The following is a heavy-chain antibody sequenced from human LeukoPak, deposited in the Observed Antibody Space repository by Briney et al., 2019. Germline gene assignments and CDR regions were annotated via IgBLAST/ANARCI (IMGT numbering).Heavy chain of an antibody. J-gene: IGHJ4*02. CDR3: AREVSGDFDY. Sequence: SQTLSLTCTVSGGSISSGGYYWSWIRQHPGKGLEWIGYISYSGSTYYNPSLKSRVTISVDTSENQFSLKLSSVTAADTAVYYCAREVSGDFDYWGQGTLVTVSS. CDR2: ISYSGST. CDR1: GGSISSGGYY. V-gene: IGHV4-31*03.